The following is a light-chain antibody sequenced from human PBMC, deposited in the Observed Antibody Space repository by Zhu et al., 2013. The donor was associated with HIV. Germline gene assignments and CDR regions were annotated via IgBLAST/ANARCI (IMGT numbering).Light chain of an antibody. V-gene: IGKV1-39*01. J-gene: IGKJ1*01. CDR3: QQSHDAPRM. CDR1: QNIRSY. CDR2: AAS. Sequence: DVQMTQSPSSLSASLGDRVTITCRASQNIRSYLNWYQQRPGKAPKLLIYAASTLQTGVPSRFSGSGSGTLFTLTISSLQPEDFATYYCQQSHDAPRMFGQGTKVEIK.